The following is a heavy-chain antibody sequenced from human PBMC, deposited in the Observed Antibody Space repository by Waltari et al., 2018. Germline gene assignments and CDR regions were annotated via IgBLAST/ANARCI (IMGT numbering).Heavy chain of an antibody. Sequence: EVQLVESGGGLVQPGGSLRLSCAASGFTFSNSWMDWVRQAPGEGLEWVANSKPKGSESHYGDSVEGPFNVSRDKTQNLFELQMNTLGVDDTAVYYFSLSLNPLGQGTLVTVSP. CDR2: SKPKGSES. CDR3: SLSLNP. J-gene: IGHJ5*02. V-gene: IGHV3-7*02. CDR1: GFTFSNSW.